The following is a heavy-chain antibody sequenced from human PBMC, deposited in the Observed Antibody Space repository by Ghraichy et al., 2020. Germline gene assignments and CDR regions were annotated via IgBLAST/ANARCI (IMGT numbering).Heavy chain of an antibody. Sequence: ASVKVSCKASGYTFIDYFIHWVRQAPGQGPEWMGWINPNNDVTMYAQTFQGRVSMTRDTSIRTAYMELSSLTSDDTAMYFCVREFAPGRYYSDYWGQGTLVTVSS. V-gene: IGHV1-2*02. CDR3: VREFAPGRYYSDY. CDR1: GYTFIDYF. J-gene: IGHJ4*02. D-gene: IGHD3-10*01. CDR2: INPNNDVT.